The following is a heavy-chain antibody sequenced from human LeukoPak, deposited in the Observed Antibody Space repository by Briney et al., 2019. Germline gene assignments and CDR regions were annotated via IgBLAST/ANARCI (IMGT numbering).Heavy chain of an antibody. D-gene: IGHD6-13*01. CDR2: IYYSGST. J-gene: IGHJ5*02. V-gene: IGHV4-59*08. CDR1: GGSINSYY. CDR3: ARQIAAAGRPNWFDP. Sequence: PSETLSLTRTVSGGSINSYYWNWIRQPPGKGLEWIGYIYYSGSTNYNPSLKSRVTISLDTSKKQFPLNLSSVTAADTAVYYCARQIAAAGRPNWFDPWGQGTLVTVSS.